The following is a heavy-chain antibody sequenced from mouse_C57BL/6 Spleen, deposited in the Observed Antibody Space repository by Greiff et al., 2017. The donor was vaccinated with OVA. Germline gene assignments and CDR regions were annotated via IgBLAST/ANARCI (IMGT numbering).Heavy chain of an antibody. D-gene: IGHD3-3*01. CDR2: IDPETGGT. CDR1: GYTFTDYE. J-gene: IGHJ4*01. CDR3: TKGFYAMDY. Sequence: VQLQQSGAELVRPGASVTLSCKASGYTFTDYEMHWVKQTPVHGLEWIGAIDPETGGTAYNQKFKGKAILTADKSSSTAYMELRSLTSEDAAVYYCTKGFYAMDYWGQGTSVTVSS. V-gene: IGHV1-15*01.